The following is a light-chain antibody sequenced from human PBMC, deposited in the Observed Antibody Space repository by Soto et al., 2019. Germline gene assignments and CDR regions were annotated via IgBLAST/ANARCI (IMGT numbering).Light chain of an antibody. CDR3: HQYSSSKT. CDR2: GAS. J-gene: IGKJ1*01. CDR1: QTVGSSF. V-gene: IGKV3-20*01. Sequence: EIVLTQSPGTLSLSPGERATLSCRASQTVGSSFLAWFQHKPGQAPRLLIYGASTRATGIPDRFSGSGSGTDFTLTISRLEPEDFAVYYCHQYSSSKTFGQGTKVDIK.